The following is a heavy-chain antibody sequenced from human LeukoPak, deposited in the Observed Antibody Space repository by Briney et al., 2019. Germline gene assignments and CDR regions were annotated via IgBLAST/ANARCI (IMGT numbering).Heavy chain of an antibody. V-gene: IGHV5-51*03. J-gene: IGHJ4*02. Sequence: GESLKISCQGSGYSFTSFWIGWVRQMPGKGRGGMGIILPGDSDTRYSPSLQGQVTISADKSLTTAYLQWSSLKASDTAMYYCARAYYYYYDSSGYPDYWGQGTLVTVSS. D-gene: IGHD3-22*01. CDR3: ARAYYYYYDSSGYPDY. CDR2: ILPGDSDT. CDR1: GYSFTSFW.